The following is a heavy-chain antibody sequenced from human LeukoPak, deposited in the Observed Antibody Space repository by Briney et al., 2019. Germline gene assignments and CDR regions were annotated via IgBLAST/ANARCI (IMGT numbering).Heavy chain of an antibody. CDR2: MSGSGGST. J-gene: IGHJ5*02. V-gene: IGHV3-23*01. Sequence: GGSLRLSCAASGLTFNTYAMSWVRQAPGKGLEWVSGMSGSGGSTSYADSVKGRFTISRDNSKNTLYLHMNSLRAEDTAVYYCAKGFSVTMGAWGQGTLVTVSA. CDR1: GLTFNTYA. D-gene: IGHD4-17*01. CDR3: AKGFSVTMGA.